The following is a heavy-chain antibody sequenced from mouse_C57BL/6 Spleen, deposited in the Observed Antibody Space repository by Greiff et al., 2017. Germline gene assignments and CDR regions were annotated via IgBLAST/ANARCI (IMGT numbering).Heavy chain of an antibody. V-gene: IGHV1-78*01. J-gene: IGHJ3*01. CDR2: IYPRAGST. CDR1: GYTFTDHT. Sequence: QVQLKESDAELVKPGASVKISCKVSGYTFTDHTIHWMKQRPEQGLEWIGYIYPRAGSTKYNEKFKGKATLTADKSSSTAYMQRNSLTSEDSAVYVCARPHYYDGSSPGFAYWGQGTLVTVSA. D-gene: IGHD1-1*01. CDR3: ARPHYYDGSSPGFAY.